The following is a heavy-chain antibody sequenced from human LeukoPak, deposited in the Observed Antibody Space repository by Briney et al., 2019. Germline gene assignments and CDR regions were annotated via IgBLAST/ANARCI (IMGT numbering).Heavy chain of an antibody. Sequence: GRSLRLSRAASGFTFSSYGMHWVRQAPGKGLEWVAVISYDGSNKYYADSVKGRFTISRDNSKNTLYLQMNSLRAEDTAVYYCAKDLGPYYDILTGYYSPYYYYYGMDVWGQGTTVTVSS. CDR3: AKDLGPYYDILTGYYSPYYYYYGMDV. D-gene: IGHD3-9*01. J-gene: IGHJ6*02. CDR1: GFTFSSYG. V-gene: IGHV3-30*18. CDR2: ISYDGSNK.